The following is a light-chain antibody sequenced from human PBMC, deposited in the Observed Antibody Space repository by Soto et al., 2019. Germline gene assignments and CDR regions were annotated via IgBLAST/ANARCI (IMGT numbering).Light chain of an antibody. V-gene: IGKV3-15*01. CDR2: GAS. CDR3: QQYNNWPPWT. J-gene: IGKJ1*01. Sequence: EIVMTQSPATLSVSPGERATLSCRASQSVSNNLAWYQQKPGQAPRLLIYGASTRATGIPARFSGSGSGTEFTLTISSLQSDAFAVYYCQQYNNWPPWTFGQGTKVEIK. CDR1: QSVSNN.